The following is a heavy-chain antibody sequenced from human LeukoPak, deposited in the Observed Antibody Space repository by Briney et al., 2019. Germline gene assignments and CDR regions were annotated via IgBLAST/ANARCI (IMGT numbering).Heavy chain of an antibody. D-gene: IGHD2-21*01. CDR1: GYTFTGYY. CDR2: IIPIFGTA. V-gene: IGHV1-69*13. CDR3: ARSYCGGDCYQYYFDY. J-gene: IGHJ4*02. Sequence: SVKVSCKASGYTFTGYYMHWVRQAPGQGLEWMGGIIPIFGTANYAQKFQGRVTITADESTSTAYMELSSLRSEDTAVYYCARSYCGGDCYQYYFDYWGQGTLVTVSS.